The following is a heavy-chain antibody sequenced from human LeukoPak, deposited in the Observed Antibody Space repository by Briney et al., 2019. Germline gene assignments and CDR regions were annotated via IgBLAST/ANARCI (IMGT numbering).Heavy chain of an antibody. J-gene: IGHJ1*01. D-gene: IGHD3-22*01. CDR1: GGSFSGYY. CDR2: INHSGST. V-gene: IGHV4-34*01. CDR3: ARVQPPYYYDSSGSRILQH. Sequence: SETLSLTCAVYGGSFSGYYWSWIRQPPGKGLEWIGEINHSGSTNYNPSPKSRVTISVDTSKNQFSLKLSSVTAADTAVYYCARVQPPYYYDSSGSRILQHWGQGTLVTVSS.